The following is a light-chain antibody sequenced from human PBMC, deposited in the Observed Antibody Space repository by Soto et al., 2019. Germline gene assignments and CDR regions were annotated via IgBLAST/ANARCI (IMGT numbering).Light chain of an antibody. CDR2: AES. Sequence: DIQLTKSPSFLSASVGDRVTITCRATQGVGTNFAWYQQKPGEPSKLLIYAESTLHRGVPSRFSVSGAGTACSLTISSLQPEDFATYYGQQVKSYARTFGGGNKLEIK. CDR1: QGVGTN. V-gene: IGKV1-9*01. CDR3: QQVKSYART. J-gene: IGKJ4*01.